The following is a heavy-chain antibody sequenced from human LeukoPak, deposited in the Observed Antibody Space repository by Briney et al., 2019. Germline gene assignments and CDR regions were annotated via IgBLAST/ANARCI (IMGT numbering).Heavy chain of an antibody. CDR3: ARACAYQDCFDY. Sequence: TGESLKISCKGSGYRFTNYWINWVRQMPGKGLEWMGRIDPSDSYVNYSPSFQGNVTISADKSTSTVYLQWASLKAPDSAFYYCARACAYQDCFDYWGQGTLVTVSS. CDR1: GYRFTNYW. CDR2: IDPSDSYV. J-gene: IGHJ4*02. D-gene: IGHD3-16*01. V-gene: IGHV5-10-1*01.